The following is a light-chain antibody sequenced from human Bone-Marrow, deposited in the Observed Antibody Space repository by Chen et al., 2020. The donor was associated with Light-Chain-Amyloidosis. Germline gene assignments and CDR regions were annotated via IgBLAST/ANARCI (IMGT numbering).Light chain of an antibody. CDR3: SSYTITNTLV. CDR2: EFT. Sequence: QSALTQPASVSGSPGQSITISCTGTSSDVGGDNHVSWYQQHPDKAPKLLIYEFTNRPSWVPDRVSGSKSDNTASLTISGLQTEDEADCFCSSYTITNTLVFGGGTRVTVL. V-gene: IGLV2-14*01. CDR1: SSDVGGDNH. J-gene: IGLJ1*01.